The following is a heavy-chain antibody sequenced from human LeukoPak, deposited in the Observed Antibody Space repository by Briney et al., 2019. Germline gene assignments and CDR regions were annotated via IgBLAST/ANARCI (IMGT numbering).Heavy chain of an antibody. J-gene: IGHJ1*01. CDR2: IKQDGSEK. Sequence: PGGSLRLSCAASGFTFSSYWMSWVRQAPGKGLEWVANIKQDGSEKYYVDSVKGRFTISRDNAKNSLYLQMNSLRAEDTAVYYCASGSYDPLRYFQHWGQGTLVTVSS. D-gene: IGHD1-26*01. CDR3: ASGSYDPLRYFQH. CDR1: GFTFSSYW. V-gene: IGHV3-7*01.